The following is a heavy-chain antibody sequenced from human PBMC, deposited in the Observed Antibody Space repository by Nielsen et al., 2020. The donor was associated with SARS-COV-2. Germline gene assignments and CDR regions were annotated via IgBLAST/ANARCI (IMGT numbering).Heavy chain of an antibody. J-gene: IGHJ4*02. D-gene: IGHD6-19*01. CDR1: GEGLTGNY. CDR3: ARQNPYTAVAGTPLGY. Sequence: SETLSLTCAVYGEGLTGNYWNWARQSPEKGLEWIAEISHSGGANNNPSLKGRVTISVDTSKNQFSLKLSSVTAADTAVYYCARQNPYTAVAGTPLGYWGQGTLVTVSS. CDR2: ISHSGGA. V-gene: IGHV4-34*01.